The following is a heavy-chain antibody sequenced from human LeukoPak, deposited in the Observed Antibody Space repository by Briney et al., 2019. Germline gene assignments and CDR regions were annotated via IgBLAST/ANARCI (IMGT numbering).Heavy chain of an antibody. D-gene: IGHD5-24*01. Sequence: GGSLSLSCGVCGFTFSSYLMSWVRDAPGKGVEWVSASSCSVGSTYYADSVKGRFTISRDNSKNTLYLQMNSLRAEDTAVYYCAKVRIEYYNYWGQGTLVTVSS. CDR2: SSCSVGST. J-gene: IGHJ4*02. CDR1: GFTFSSYL. CDR3: AKVRIEYYNY. V-gene: IGHV3-23*01.